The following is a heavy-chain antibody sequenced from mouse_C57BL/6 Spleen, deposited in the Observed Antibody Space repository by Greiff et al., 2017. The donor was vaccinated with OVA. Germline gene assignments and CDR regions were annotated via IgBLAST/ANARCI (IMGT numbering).Heavy chain of an antibody. CDR2: IRTKSNNYAT. V-gene: IGHV10-1*01. J-gene: IGHJ3*01. D-gene: IGHD2-4*01. Sequence: EVQLVQSGGGLVQPRASLKLSCAASGFSFNTYSMNWVRQAPGKGLEWVARIRTKSNNYATYYADSVKDRFTISRDDSETILYLQMNNLITADKAVYYFVRGIYYDYDWFAYWGQGTLVTVSA. CDR3: VRGIYYDYDWFAY. CDR1: GFSFNTYS.